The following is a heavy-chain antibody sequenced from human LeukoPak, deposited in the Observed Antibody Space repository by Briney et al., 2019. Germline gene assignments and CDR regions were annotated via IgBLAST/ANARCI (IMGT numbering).Heavy chain of an antibody. CDR1: GGSINSYY. D-gene: IGHD1-26*01. CDR3: ARQRGGSLLGLYAFDI. Sequence: SETLSLTCTVSGGSINSYYWSWIRQPPGKGLEWIGYIYTSESTNYNPSLKSRVTISVDTSKNQFSLKLSSVTAADTAVYYCARQRGGSLLGLYAFDIWGQGTMVTVSS. V-gene: IGHV4-4*09. CDR2: IYTSEST. J-gene: IGHJ3*02.